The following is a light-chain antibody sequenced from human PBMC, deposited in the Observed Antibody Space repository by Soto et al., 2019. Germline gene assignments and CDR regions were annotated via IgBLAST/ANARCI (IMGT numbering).Light chain of an antibody. CDR3: ASWDDSLKAI. Sequence: QSVLTQPPSVSGTPGQRVKISCSGSSSNIGSNTVNWYQQFPGTAPRLLIYSSYQRPSGVPDRFSGSQSGTSASLAISGLQSDDEADYYCASWDDSLKAIFGGGTQLTVL. CDR2: SSY. CDR1: SSNIGSNT. V-gene: IGLV1-44*01. J-gene: IGLJ7*01.